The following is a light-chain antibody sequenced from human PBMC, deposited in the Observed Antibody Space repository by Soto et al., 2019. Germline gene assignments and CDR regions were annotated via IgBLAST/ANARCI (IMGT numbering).Light chain of an antibody. J-gene: IGKJ3*01. CDR2: GAS. CDR1: QSVSTN. Sequence: ETVMTQSPATLSVSPGERATLSCRASQSVSTNLAWYQQRPGQSPRLLIYGASTRATGIPARFSGSGSGTEFTITISSLQSEDFAVYYCQQYNKWPLFTFGPGTRVDIK. V-gene: IGKV3-15*01. CDR3: QQYNKWPLFT.